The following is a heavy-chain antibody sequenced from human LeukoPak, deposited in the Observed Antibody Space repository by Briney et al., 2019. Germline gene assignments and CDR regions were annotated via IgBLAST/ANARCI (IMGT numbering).Heavy chain of an antibody. J-gene: IGHJ4*02. D-gene: IGHD3-22*01. CDR3: ARGAGDDSSGYYYDTPYYFDY. Sequence: SETLSLTCTVSGGSISSYYWSWIRQPAGKGLEWIGRIYTSGSTNYNPSLKSRVTISVDTSKNQFSLKLSSVTAADTAVYYCARGAGDDSSGYYYDTPYYFDYWGQGTLVTVSS. CDR1: GGSISSYY. CDR2: IYTSGST. V-gene: IGHV4-4*07.